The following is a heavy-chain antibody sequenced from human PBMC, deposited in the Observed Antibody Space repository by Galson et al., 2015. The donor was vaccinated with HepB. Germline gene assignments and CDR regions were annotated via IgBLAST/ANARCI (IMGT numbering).Heavy chain of an antibody. CDR1: EFSFSTYH. CDR3: AKVAVVVTTIPYYFDY. V-gene: IGHV3-21*06. J-gene: IGHJ4*02. Sequence: LSRAASEFSFSTYHMNWVRQAPEKGLEWVSYIDSTSSYTYYADSVKGRFTISRDNAKNTLYLQMNSLRAEDTAVFYCAKVAVVVTTIPYYFDYWGQGTQVTVSS. D-gene: IGHD2-21*02. CDR2: IDSTSSYT.